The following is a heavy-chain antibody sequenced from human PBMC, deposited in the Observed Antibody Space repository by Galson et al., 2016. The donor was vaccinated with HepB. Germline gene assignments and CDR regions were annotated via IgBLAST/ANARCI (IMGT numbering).Heavy chain of an antibody. CDR1: GFTFSSYW. CDR3: ARVSVVRRYFDL. CDR2: INSDGSST. D-gene: IGHD3-22*01. V-gene: IGHV3-74*01. Sequence: SLRLSCAASGFTFSSYWMHWVRQAPGKGLVWVSRINSDGSSTSYADSVKGRFTISRDNAKNTVYVTMNSLNSEDTAVYYCARVSVVRRYFDLWGRGTLVTVSS. J-gene: IGHJ2*01.